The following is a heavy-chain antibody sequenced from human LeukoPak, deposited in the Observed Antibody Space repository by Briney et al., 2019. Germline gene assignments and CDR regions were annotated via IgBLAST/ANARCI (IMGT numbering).Heavy chain of an antibody. CDR3: ARDLEDSSSWYWDSRGSYYYYYYMDV. Sequence: GGSLRLSCAASGFTFSSYSMNWVRQAPGKGLEWVSSISSSSYIYYADSVKGRFTISRDNAKNSLYLQMNSLRAEDTAVYYCARDLEDSSSWYWDSRGSYYYYYYMDVWGKGTTVTVSS. D-gene: IGHD6-13*01. J-gene: IGHJ6*03. CDR1: GFTFSSYS. V-gene: IGHV3-21*01. CDR2: ISSSSYI.